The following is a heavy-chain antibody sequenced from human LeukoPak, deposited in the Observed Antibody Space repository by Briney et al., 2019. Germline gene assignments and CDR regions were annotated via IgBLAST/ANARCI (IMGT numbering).Heavy chain of an antibody. Sequence: GGSLRLSCAASGFTFSHYYMSWIRQAPGKGLEWVSYISSSGSTIYYADSVKGRFTISRDNAKNSLYLQMNSLRAEDTAVYYCARGISGSYYYYYMDVWGKGTTVTVSS. CDR1: GFTFSHYY. V-gene: IGHV3-11*04. CDR3: ARGISGSYYYYYMDV. CDR2: ISSSGSTI. D-gene: IGHD1-26*01. J-gene: IGHJ6*03.